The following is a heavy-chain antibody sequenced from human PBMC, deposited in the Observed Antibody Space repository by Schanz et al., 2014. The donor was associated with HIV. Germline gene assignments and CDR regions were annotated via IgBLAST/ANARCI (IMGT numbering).Heavy chain of an antibody. D-gene: IGHD2-2*01. V-gene: IGHV1-46*01. J-gene: IGHJ5*01. Sequence: VQLVQSGAEVKKPGASVKVSCKASGYIFTIYSLHWGRQAPGQGLEWMGMINPSGGSTRYAQKFQGRVTMTRDTSTSTAYMDLSSLRSEDTAVYYCAKSRFQLHWFDSWGQGTLVTVSS. CDR2: INPSGGST. CDR1: GYIFTIYS. CDR3: AKSRFQLHWFDS.